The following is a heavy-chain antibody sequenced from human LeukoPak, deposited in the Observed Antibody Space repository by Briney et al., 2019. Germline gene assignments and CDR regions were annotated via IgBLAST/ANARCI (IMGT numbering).Heavy chain of an antibody. CDR3: ARGAPYYFDY. V-gene: IGHV4-31*03. Sequence: SETLSLACTVSSGSISSGGYYWSRIRQHPGKGLEWIGYIYYSGSTYYNPSLKSRVTMSVDSSKNQFSLKLSSVTAADTAVYYCARGAPYYFDYWGQGTLVTVSS. CDR2: IYYSGST. CDR1: SGSISSGGYY. J-gene: IGHJ4*02.